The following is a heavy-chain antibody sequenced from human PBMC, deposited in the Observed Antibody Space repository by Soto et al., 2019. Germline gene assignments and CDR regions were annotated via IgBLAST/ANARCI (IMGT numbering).Heavy chain of an antibody. CDR2: MSYDGSNK. D-gene: IGHD2-8*01. Sequence: QVQLVESGGGVVQPGRSLRLSCAASGFTFSSYALHWVRQAPGKGLEWVAVMSYDGSNKYYADSVKGRFTISRDNSKNPLYLQMNSLRGDDTAVYYCARDQTIMGYNWFDAWGQGTLVAVSS. J-gene: IGHJ5*02. CDR3: ARDQTIMGYNWFDA. V-gene: IGHV3-30-3*01. CDR1: GFTFSSYA.